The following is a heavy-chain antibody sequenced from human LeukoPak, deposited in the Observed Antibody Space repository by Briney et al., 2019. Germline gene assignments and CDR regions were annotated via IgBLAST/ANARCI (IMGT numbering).Heavy chain of an antibody. CDR3: AKSPGVNGYYFFDS. D-gene: IGHD5-24*01. V-gene: IGHV3-23*01. CDR2: ISGDGGST. CDR1: GFAFSNYA. J-gene: IGHJ4*02. Sequence: GDSLRLSCAASGFAFSNYAMSWVRQAPGKGLEWVSTISGDGGSTYYADSVMGRFTISRDNSKNTLYLQVNSLRVEDTAVYSCAKSPGVNGYYFFDSWGQGSLVTVSS.